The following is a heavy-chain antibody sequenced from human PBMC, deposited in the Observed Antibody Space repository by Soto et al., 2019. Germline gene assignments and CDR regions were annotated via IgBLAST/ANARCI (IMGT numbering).Heavy chain of an antibody. J-gene: IGHJ4*02. CDR1: GFAFHTYD. Sequence: EVHLLESGGGLVQPGGSLTLSCAGSGFAFHTYDMTWVRQAPGKGLEWVSMISHRGSPYYSGSVRGRFTISRDNSNSILYLQMNSLRADDTAIYFCAKHWGTPAPDDYWGQGTLVTVSS. CDR2: ISHRGSP. D-gene: IGHD6-13*01. V-gene: IGHV3-23*01. CDR3: AKHWGTPAPDDY.